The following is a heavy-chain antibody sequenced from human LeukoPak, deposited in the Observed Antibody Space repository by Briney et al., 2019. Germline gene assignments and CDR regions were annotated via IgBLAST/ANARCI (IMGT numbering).Heavy chain of an antibody. CDR3: TKRQGPTSGSYDYFDP. D-gene: IGHD1-26*01. J-gene: IGHJ5*02. CDR2: IHSSGYT. V-gene: IGHV4-4*09. CDR1: GGSITGNY. Sequence: SETLSLTCTVSGGSITGNYWSWIRQPPGQGLEWIAYIHSSGYTNYNPSLKSRVTISVDTSNNQFSLKVTSVTAADTAMYYCTKRQGPTSGSYDYFDPWGQGALVTVSS.